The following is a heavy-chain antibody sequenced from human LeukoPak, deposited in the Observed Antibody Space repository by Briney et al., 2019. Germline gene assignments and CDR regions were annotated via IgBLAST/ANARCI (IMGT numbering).Heavy chain of an antibody. CDR3: ARGRYSSSWYTRGGFDY. D-gene: IGHD6-13*01. J-gene: IGHJ4*02. CDR2: IKQDGSEK. Sequence: GGSLRLSCAASGFTFSSYAMSWVRQAPGKGLEWVANIKQDGSEKYYVDSVKGRSTISRDNAKDSLYLQMNSLRAEDTAVYYCARGRYSSSWYTRGGFDYWGQGTLVTVSS. V-gene: IGHV3-7*01. CDR1: GFTFSSYA.